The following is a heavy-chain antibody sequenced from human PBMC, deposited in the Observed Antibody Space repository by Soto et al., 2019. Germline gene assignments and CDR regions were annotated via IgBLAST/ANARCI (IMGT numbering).Heavy chain of an antibody. CDR1: GGSFSSYY. Sequence: LSETLSLTCTVSGGSFSSYYWSWIRQPAGKGLEWIGRIYASGSTNYNPSLKSRVTMSVHTSKKQFSLRLRSVTAADTVVYYCARLSGNWFDPWGQGTLVTVSS. CDR3: ARLSGNWFDP. V-gene: IGHV4-4*07. J-gene: IGHJ5*02. D-gene: IGHD3-10*01. CDR2: IYASGST.